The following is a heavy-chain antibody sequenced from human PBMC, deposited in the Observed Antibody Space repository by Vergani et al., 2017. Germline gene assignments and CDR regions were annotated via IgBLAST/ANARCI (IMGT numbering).Heavy chain of an antibody. D-gene: IGHD3-10*01. Sequence: EVQLVESGGGLVKRGGSLRLSCAASGFTFSSYSMNWVRQAPGKGLEWVSSISSSSSYIHYSDSLKGRFTISRDNAKSSLYLQMNSLRAEDTGVYYCARDRYYHASVSYPYFDYYGLDVWGQGTAVTVSS. V-gene: IGHV3-21*01. CDR3: ARDRYYHASVSYPYFDYYGLDV. J-gene: IGHJ6*02. CDR1: GFTFSSYS. CDR2: ISSSSSYI.